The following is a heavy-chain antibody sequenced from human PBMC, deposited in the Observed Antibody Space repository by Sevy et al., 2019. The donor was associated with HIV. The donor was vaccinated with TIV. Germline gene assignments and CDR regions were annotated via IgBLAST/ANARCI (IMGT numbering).Heavy chain of an antibody. CDR3: AGENAWGRGYS. J-gene: IGHJ4*02. V-gene: IGHV4-59*08. CDR1: SGSITSLY. CDR2: IYYNGHI. D-gene: IGHD1-26*01. Sequence: SETLSLTCTVSSGSITSLYWNWIRQPPGKGLEWIANIYYNGHINYNPSLKSRVTLSLDTSKNQSSLRLSSVTAADTAMYYCAGENAWGRGYSWGQGTLVTVSS.